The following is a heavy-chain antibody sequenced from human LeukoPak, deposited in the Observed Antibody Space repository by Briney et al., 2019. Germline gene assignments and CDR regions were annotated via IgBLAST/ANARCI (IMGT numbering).Heavy chain of an antibody. J-gene: IGHJ4*02. CDR1: GFTFSSYG. CDR3: AKDHYDYVWGILQYYFDY. D-gene: IGHD3-16*01. CDR2: ISYDGSNK. Sequence: GGSLRLSCAASGFTFSSYGMHWVRQAPGKGLEWVAVISYDGSNKYYADSVKGRFTISRDNSKNTLYLQMNSLRAEDTAVYYCAKDHYDYVWGILQYYFDYRGQGTLVTVSS. V-gene: IGHV3-30*18.